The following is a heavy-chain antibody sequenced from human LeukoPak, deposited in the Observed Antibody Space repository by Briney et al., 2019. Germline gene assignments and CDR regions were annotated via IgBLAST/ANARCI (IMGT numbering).Heavy chain of an antibody. Sequence: EAGGSLRLSCAASGFTFIDYSMSWIRQAPGKGLEWVSYISPTSDYTSYADSVKGRFTIFRDNAKNSLFLQMNSLRVEDTAVYYCARCQYYSSLDFWGQGTLVTVSS. CDR2: ISPTSDYT. V-gene: IGHV3-11*03. J-gene: IGHJ4*02. CDR1: GFTFIDYS. D-gene: IGHD2/OR15-2a*01. CDR3: ARCQYYSSLDF.